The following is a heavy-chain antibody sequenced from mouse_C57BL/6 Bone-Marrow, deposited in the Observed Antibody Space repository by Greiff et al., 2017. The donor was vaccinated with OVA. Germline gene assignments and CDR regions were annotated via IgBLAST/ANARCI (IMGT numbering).Heavy chain of an antibody. CDR3: TRWGITTVVPFDY. CDR1: GYTFTDYE. J-gene: IGHJ2*01. D-gene: IGHD1-1*01. V-gene: IGHV1-15*01. CDR2: IDPETGGT. Sequence: QVQLQQSGAELVRPGASVTLSCKASGYTFTDYEMHWVKQTPVHGLEWIGAIDPETGGTAYNQKFKGKAILTADKSSSTAYMELRSLTSEDSAVYYCTRWGITTVVPFDYWGQGTTLTVSS.